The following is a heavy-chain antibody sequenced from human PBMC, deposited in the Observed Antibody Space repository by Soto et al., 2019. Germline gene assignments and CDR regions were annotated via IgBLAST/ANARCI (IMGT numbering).Heavy chain of an antibody. D-gene: IGHD3-10*01. CDR3: ARDYYGSGSYYIILEPNGMDV. CDR1: GCSISSYY. CDR2: IYYSGST. V-gene: IGHV4-59*12. J-gene: IGHJ6*02. Sequence: PSETLSLTCTVSGCSISSYYWSWIRQPPGKGLEWIGYIYYSGSTNYNPSLKSRVTISVDTSKNQFSLKLSSVTAADTAVYYCARDYYGSGSYYIILEPNGMDVWGQGTTVTVSS.